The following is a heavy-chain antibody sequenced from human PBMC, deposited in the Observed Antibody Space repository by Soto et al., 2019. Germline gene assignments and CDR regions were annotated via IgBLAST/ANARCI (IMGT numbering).Heavy chain of an antibody. J-gene: IGHJ6*02. V-gene: IGHV2-26*01. CDR2: IFSNDEK. CDR1: GFSLSNARMG. Sequence: GSGPTLVNPTETLTLTCTVSGFSLSNARMGVSWIRQPPGKALEWLAHIFSNDEKSYSTSLKSRLTISKDTSKSQVVLTMTNMDPVDTATYYCARTLWLAVAGIDYYYGMDVWGQGTTVTVSS. CDR3: ARTLWLAVAGIDYYYGMDV. D-gene: IGHD6-19*01.